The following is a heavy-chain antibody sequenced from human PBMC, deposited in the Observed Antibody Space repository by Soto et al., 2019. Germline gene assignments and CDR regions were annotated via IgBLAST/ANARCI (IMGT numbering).Heavy chain of an antibody. J-gene: IGHJ5*02. CDR1: GYPISSGYY. CDR3: ARDASSNYVSYNWLDP. Sequence: PSETLSLTCAVSGYPISSGYYWGWIRQPPGKGLEWIGSIYHSASTYYNPSLKSRVTISVDTSKNQFSLKLSSVTAADTAVYYCARDASSNYVSYNWLDPWGQGTLVIVSS. CDR2: IYHSAST. V-gene: IGHV4-38-2*02. D-gene: IGHD4-4*01.